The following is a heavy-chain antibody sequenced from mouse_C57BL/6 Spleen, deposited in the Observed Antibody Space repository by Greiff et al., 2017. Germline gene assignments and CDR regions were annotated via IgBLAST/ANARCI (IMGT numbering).Heavy chain of an antibody. CDR2: INPRNGGT. D-gene: IGHD1-1*01. J-gene: IGHJ2*01. CDR1: GYTFTSYW. CDR3: ARGEDCYGFDY. V-gene: IGHV1-53*01. Sequence: QFQLHQPGTELVKPGASVKLSCKASGYTFTSYWMHWVKQRPGQGLEWIGNINPRNGGTNYNEKFKGKATLTVDKSSSTAYMQLSSLTSEDSAVYYCARGEDCYGFDYWGQGTTLTVSS.